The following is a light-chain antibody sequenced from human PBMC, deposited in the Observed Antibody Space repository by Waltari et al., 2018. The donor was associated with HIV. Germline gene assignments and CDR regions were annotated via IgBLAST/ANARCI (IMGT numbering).Light chain of an antibody. Sequence: EIVMTQSPVTLSVSPVERATLSCRASQSVSSNLAWYQQKPGQAPRLLIYGASSRATGSPARCSGSGSGTEFTLTISSLQSEDFAVYHCQQYNNWPPWTFGQGTKVEIK. CDR1: QSVSSN. CDR3: QQYNNWPPWT. CDR2: GAS. J-gene: IGKJ1*01. V-gene: IGKV3-15*01.